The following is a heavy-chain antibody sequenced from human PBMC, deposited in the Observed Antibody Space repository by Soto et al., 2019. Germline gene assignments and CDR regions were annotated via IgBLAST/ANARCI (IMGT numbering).Heavy chain of an antibody. Sequence: ASVKVSCKASGYTFTSYGISWVRQAPGQGLEWMGWISAYNGNTNYAQKLQGRNTKNTDTSTSTAYMEMRNQRNDDTAVYYCARERRAWFGELSRYDYYYYGMDVWG. D-gene: IGHD3-10*01. CDR3: ARERRAWFGELSRYDYYYYGMDV. J-gene: IGHJ6*02. CDR1: GYTFTSYG. V-gene: IGHV1-18*01. CDR2: ISAYNGNT.